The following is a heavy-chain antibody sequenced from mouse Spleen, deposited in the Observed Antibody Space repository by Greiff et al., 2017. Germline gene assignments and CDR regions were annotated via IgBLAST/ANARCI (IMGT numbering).Heavy chain of an antibody. CDR3: ARRGDYSNFFLDV. CDR2: IYPGDGDT. J-gene: IGHJ1*01. V-gene: IGHV1-80*01. CDR1: GYAFSSYW. Sequence: VKLQESGAELVKPGASVKISCKASGYAFSSYWMNWVKQRPGKGLEWIGQIYPGDGDTNYNGKFKGKATLTADKSSSTAYMQLSSLTSEDSAVYFCARRGDYSNFFLDVWGAGTTVTVSS. D-gene: IGHD2-5*01.